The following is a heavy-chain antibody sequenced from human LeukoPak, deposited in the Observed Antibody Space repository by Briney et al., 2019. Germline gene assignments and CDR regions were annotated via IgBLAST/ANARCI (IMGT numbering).Heavy chain of an antibody. D-gene: IGHD3-9*01. CDR1: GFTFSTSA. CDR3: ARDPLRYLRVGHYDY. Sequence: GGSLRLSCAASGFTFSTSAMNWVRQVPGKGLEWVSSIDYDSSHIYYAASVRGRFTISRDNARNSVYLQMNSVRVEDTAVYYCARDPLRYLRVGHYDYWGQGTLVAVSS. J-gene: IGHJ4*02. CDR2: IDYDSSHI. V-gene: IGHV3-21*01.